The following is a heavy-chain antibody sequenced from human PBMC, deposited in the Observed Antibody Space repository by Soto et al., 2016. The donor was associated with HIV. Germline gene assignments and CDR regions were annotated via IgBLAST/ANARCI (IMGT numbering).Heavy chain of an antibody. CDR1: GFTFSSYG. J-gene: IGHJ6*02. V-gene: IGHV3-33*01. CDR2: IWYDGSNK. D-gene: IGHD5-12*01. CDR3: ARGSGYSGYDKGGMDV. Sequence: VQLVESGGGVVQPGRSLRLSCAASGFTFSSYGMHWVRQAPGKGLEWVAVIWYDGSNKYYADSVKGRFTISRDNSKNTLYLQMNSLRAEDTAVYYCARGSGYSGYDKGGMDVWGQGDHGHRSP.